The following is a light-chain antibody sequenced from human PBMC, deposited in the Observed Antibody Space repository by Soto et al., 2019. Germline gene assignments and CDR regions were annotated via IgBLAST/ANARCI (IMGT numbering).Light chain of an antibody. CDR1: QSVLYTSNNKNY. CDR3: QRYNNWPLT. Sequence: DIVMTQSPDSLAVSLGERATLNCKSSQSVLYTSNNKNYLAWYRQKPGQPPKLLIYWASTRESGVPDRFSGSGSGTDFTLTISSLQAEDVAVYYCQRYNNWPLTFGGGTKVENK. V-gene: IGKV4-1*01. J-gene: IGKJ4*01. CDR2: WAS.